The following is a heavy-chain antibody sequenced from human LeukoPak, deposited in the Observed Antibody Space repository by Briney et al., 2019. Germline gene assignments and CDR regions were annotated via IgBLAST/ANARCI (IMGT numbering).Heavy chain of an antibody. V-gene: IGHV3-30-3*01. CDR2: TSYDGSNE. CDR1: GFTFSRYA. D-gene: IGHD3-10*01. J-gene: IGHJ4*02. Sequence: QAGGSLRLSCAASGFTFSRYAMHWVRQAPGKGLEWVAVTSYDGSNEYYAESVKGRFTISRDSSENTLYLEMNSLRVEDTAVYYCARVGYYSSGPFSYFDYWGQGTLVTVSS. CDR3: ARVGYYSSGPFSYFDY.